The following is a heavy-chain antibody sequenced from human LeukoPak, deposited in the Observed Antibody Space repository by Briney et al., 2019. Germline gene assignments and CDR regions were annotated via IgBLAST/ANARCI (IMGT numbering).Heavy chain of an antibody. Sequence: PGGSLRLSCAASGFTVSSNYMSWVRQAPGKELEWVSIIYSVGSTYYADSVKGRFTISRDNSKNTVFLQMNSLRAEDTAVYYCARTPPGAGNWFDPWGQGTLVTVST. J-gene: IGHJ5*02. CDR2: IYSVGST. V-gene: IGHV3-53*01. CDR3: ARTPPGAGNWFDP. D-gene: IGHD2-15*01. CDR1: GFTVSSNY.